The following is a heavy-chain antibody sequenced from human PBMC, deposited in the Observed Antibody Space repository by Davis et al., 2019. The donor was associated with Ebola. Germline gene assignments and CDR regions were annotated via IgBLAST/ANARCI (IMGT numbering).Heavy chain of an antibody. CDR3: ARGLGGATLGY. Sequence: GESLKISCAASGFTVSSNYMSWVRQAPGKGLEWVSVIYSGGSTYYADSVKGRFTISRDNSKNTLYLQMNSLRAEDTAVYYCARGLGGATLGYWGQGTLVTVSS. D-gene: IGHD1-26*01. CDR2: IYSGGST. V-gene: IGHV3-53*01. CDR1: GFTVSSNY. J-gene: IGHJ4*02.